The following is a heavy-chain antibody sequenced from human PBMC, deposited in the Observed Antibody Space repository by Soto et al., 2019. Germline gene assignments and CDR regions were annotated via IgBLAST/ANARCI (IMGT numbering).Heavy chain of an antibody. D-gene: IGHD3-16*01. Sequence: QVQLQESGPGLVKPSETLSLTCTVSGGSMSRYYWIWIRQAPGKGLEWIGYIYYSGYTKYDPSLKSRVTMSVDTSKLQFSLKLSSVTAADTAVYYCAGGMAPIELDFWGQGTLVTASS. CDR2: IYYSGYT. J-gene: IGHJ4*02. V-gene: IGHV4-59*01. CDR3: AGGMAPIELDF. CDR1: GGSMSRYY.